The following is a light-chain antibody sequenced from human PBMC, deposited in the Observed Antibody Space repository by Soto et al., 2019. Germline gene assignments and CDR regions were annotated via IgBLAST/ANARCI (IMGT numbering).Light chain of an antibody. CDR1: QTISSY. Sequence: DIQMTQSPSSLSASVGDRVTITCRASQTISSYLNWYQQKPGKAPKLLIYAASSLQSGVPSRFSGSGSGIDFTLTISSLQPKDFAIYYCQQSYNTPQYTFGQGTELEIK. CDR2: AAS. J-gene: IGKJ2*01. V-gene: IGKV1-39*01. CDR3: QQSYNTPQYT.